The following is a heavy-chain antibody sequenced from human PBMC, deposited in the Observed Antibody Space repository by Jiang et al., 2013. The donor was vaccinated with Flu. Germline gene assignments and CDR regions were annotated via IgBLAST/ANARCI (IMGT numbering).Heavy chain of an antibody. Sequence: QSGSELKKPGASVKVSCKASGYTFTSYAMNWVRQAPGQGLEWMGWINTNTGNPTYAQGFTGRFVFSLDTSVSTAYLQICSLKAEDTAVYYCARGQGVVVPAAIEDYYGMDVWGQGTTVTVSS. CDR1: GYTFTSYA. CDR3: ARGQGVVVPAAIEDYYGMDV. J-gene: IGHJ6*02. D-gene: IGHD2-2*01. V-gene: IGHV7-4-1*01. CDR2: INTNTGNP.